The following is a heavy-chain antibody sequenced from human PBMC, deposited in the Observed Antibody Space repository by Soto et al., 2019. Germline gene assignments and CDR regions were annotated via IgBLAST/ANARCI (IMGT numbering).Heavy chain of an antibody. CDR3: AKDAGIDLVISKLLFDI. J-gene: IGHJ3*02. CDR2: ISDSGGST. CDR1: GFTFSNYT. Sequence: EVRLLESGGGFVQPGGSLRLSCAASGFTFSNYTMSWVRQTPGRVLEWVSTISDSGGSTYYADSVKGRFAISRDNTMNTLFLQMNRLRAEGTAVCYCAKDAGIDLVISKLLFDISGHGTMVTVSS. V-gene: IGHV3-23*01. D-gene: IGHD3-22*01.